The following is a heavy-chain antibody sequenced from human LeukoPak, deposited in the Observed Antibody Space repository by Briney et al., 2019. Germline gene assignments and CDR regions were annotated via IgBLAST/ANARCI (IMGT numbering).Heavy chain of an antibody. Sequence: PGRSLRLSCAASGFTFDNYAMHWVRQAPGKGLEWVSGISWNSGTIGYADSVKGRFTISRDNAKNSLYLQMNSLRAEDTAVYFCARGRATKNSDYWGQGTLVTVSS. CDR2: ISWNSGTI. CDR3: ARGRATKNSDY. D-gene: IGHD1-26*01. CDR1: GFTFDNYA. V-gene: IGHV3-9*01. J-gene: IGHJ4*02.